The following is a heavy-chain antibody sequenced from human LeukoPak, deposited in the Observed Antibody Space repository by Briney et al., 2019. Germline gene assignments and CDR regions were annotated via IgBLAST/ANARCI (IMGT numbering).Heavy chain of an antibody. CDR2: INAGNGNT. J-gene: IGHJ4*01. Sequence: RASVKVSCKASGYTFTSYAMHWVRQAPGQRLEWMGWINAGNGNTKYSQKFQGRVTITRDTSASTAYMELSSLRSEDTAVYYCARDVGGDCSFDYWGRGTLVTVSS. D-gene: IGHD2-21*02. CDR1: GYTFTSYA. CDR3: ARDVGGDCSFDY. V-gene: IGHV1-3*01.